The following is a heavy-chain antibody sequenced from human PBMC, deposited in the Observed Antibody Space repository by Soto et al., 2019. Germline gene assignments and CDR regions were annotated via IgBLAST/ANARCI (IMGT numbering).Heavy chain of an antibody. J-gene: IGHJ2*01. V-gene: IGHV4-59*01. CDR3: AGGRDDYNGWYFDL. D-gene: IGHD4-4*01. CDR1: AGSISIYY. CDR2: TYYSGGP. Sequence: SETLSLTCTLSAGSISIYYWSWIRQPPGKGLEWIGYTYYSGGPNYSPSLESRVTISEDTSKNQFSLKLSSVTAADTAIYYCAGGRDDYNGWYFDLWGRGTMVTVSS.